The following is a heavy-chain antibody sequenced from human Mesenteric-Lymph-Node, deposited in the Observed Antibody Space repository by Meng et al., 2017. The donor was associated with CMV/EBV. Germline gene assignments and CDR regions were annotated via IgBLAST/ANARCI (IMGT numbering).Heavy chain of an antibody. CDR1: GFTFSRYA. J-gene: IGHJ4*02. CDR3: ARLGSVVVAAAILY. V-gene: IGHV5-51*01. Sequence: GESLKISCAASGFTFSRYAMSWVRQPPGKGLEWMGIIYPGDSDTRYSPSFQGQVTISADKSISTAYLQWSSLKASDTAMYYCARLGSVVVAAAILYWGQGTLVTVSS. CDR2: IYPGDSDT. D-gene: IGHD2-2*01.